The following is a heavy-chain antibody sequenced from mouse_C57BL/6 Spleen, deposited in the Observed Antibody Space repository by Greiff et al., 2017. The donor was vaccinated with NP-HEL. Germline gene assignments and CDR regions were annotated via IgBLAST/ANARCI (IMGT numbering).Heavy chain of an antibody. J-gene: IGHJ1*03. V-gene: IGHV1-36*01. CDR1: GFTFTDYY. Sequence: EVKLQQSGPVLVKPGPSVKISCKASGFTFTDYYMHWVKQSHGKSLEWIGLVYPYNGGTSYNQKFKGKATLTVDTSSSTAYMELNSLTSEDSAVYYCARSFTTVVATWWYFDVWGTGTTVTVSS. D-gene: IGHD1-1*01. CDR3: ARSFTTVVATWWYFDV. CDR2: VYPYNGGT.